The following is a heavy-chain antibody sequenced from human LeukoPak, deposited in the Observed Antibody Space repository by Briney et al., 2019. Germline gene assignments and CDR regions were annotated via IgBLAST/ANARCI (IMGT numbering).Heavy chain of an antibody. V-gene: IGHV3-66*02. J-gene: IGHJ6*04. D-gene: IGHD3-10*01. CDR3: ARTITIGHGMDV. Sequence: PGGSLRLSCAASGFTVSSSYMSWVRQAPGKGLEWLSNIHPGGNTYYADSVKGRFTISGDTSKNTLYLQVSSLRADDTAVYYCARTITIGHGMDVWGKGTTVTVSS. CDR2: IHPGGNT. CDR1: GFTVSSSY.